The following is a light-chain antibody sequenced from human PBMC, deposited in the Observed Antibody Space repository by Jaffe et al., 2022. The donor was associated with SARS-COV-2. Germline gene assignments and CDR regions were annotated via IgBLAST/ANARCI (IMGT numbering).Light chain of an antibody. CDR2: TSS. CDR1: QDINIY. J-gene: IGKJ1*01. Sequence: DIQMTQSPSSLSASVGDRVTITCRASQDINIYLNWYQQRPGRAPKLLIFTSSTLHSGVPSRFIGGGSGTEFTLSISSLQPEDFATYFCHQTYSLPWTFGQGTKVEIK. CDR3: HQTYSLPWT. V-gene: IGKV1-39*01.